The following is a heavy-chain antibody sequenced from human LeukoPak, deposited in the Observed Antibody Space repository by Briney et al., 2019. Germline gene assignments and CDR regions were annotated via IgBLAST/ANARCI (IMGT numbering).Heavy chain of an antibody. V-gene: IGHV3-23*01. CDR2: IGATGDST. Sequence: SGGSLRLSCGASGLGFSSYAMSWVRQAPGKGPEWVSAIGATGDSTYYADSVKGRLTISRDNSKNTLYLQMDSLRAEDTAVYYCARRSAVGTYGMEVWGKGTTVTVSS. CDR1: GLGFSSYA. J-gene: IGHJ6*04. D-gene: IGHD6-13*01. CDR3: ARRSAVGTYGMEV.